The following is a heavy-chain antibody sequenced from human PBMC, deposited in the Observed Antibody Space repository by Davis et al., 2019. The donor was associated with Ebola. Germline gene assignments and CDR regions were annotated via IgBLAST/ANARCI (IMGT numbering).Heavy chain of an antibody. V-gene: IGHV3-73*01. Sequence: GESLKISCAASGFTFSGSAMHWVRQASGKGPEWVGRIRSKANSYATAYAASVKGRFTISRDDSKNTAYLQMNSLKTEDTAVYYCTQSGSRDYWGQGTLVTVSS. D-gene: IGHD1-26*01. J-gene: IGHJ4*02. CDR3: TQSGSRDY. CDR2: IRSKANSYAT. CDR1: GFTFSGSA.